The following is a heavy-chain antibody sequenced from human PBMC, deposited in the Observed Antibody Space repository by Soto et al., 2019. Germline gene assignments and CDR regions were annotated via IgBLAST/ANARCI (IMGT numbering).Heavy chain of an antibody. CDR2: IRNKASSYTT. V-gene: IGHV3-72*01. D-gene: IGHD1-26*01. J-gene: IGHJ4*02. CDR1: GFTFSDHY. Sequence: PGGSLRLSCAASGFTFSDHYMDWVRQAPGKGLEWVGRIRNKASSYTTEYAASVTGRFTISRDDSKNSLYLQMTSLKTEDTAVYYCARYGSWKLDYWGQGTLVTVSS. CDR3: ARYGSWKLDY.